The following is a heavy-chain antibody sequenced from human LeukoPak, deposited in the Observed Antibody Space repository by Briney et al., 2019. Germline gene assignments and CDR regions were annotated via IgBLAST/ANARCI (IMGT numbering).Heavy chain of an antibody. Sequence: ASVKVSCKASGYTFTGYYMHWVRQAPGQGLEWMGWINPNSGGTNYAQKFQGRVTMTSDTSISTAYMELSRLRSDDTAVYYCATWDLSQKYCTNGVCYYYYGIDVWGQGTTVTVSS. J-gene: IGHJ6*02. D-gene: IGHD2-8*01. V-gene: IGHV1-2*02. CDR1: GYTFTGYY. CDR3: ATWDLSQKYCTNGVCYYYYGIDV. CDR2: INPNSGGT.